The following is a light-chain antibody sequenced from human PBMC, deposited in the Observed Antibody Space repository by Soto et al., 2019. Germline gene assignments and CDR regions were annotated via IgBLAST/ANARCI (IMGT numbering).Light chain of an antibody. CDR1: QSIGNW. CDR2: KAS. CDR3: QQHHSYPWT. J-gene: IGKJ1*01. Sequence: DTQMTQSPSTLSASVGDRVTITCRASQSIGNWLACYQQKPGKPPNLLIYKASGLESGVPSRFSGSGSGTEFTLTISSLQPDYFATCYCQQHHSYPWTFAHGTKADIK. V-gene: IGKV1-5*03.